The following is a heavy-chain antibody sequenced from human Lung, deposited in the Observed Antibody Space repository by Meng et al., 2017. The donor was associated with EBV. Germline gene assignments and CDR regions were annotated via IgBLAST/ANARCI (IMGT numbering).Heavy chain of an antibody. J-gene: IGHJ5*02. CDR3: ARVVAGRYNWFDP. D-gene: IGHD6-6*01. CDR2: INHSGST. V-gene: IGHV4-34*01. CDR1: GGSFSGYY. Sequence: QVQLQQWGAGLLEPSETLSLTCAVYGGSFSGYYWSWIRQPPGKGLEWIGEINHSGSTNYNPSLKSRVTISVDTSKNQFSLKLSSVTAADTAVYYCARVVAGRYNWFDPWGQGTLVTVSS.